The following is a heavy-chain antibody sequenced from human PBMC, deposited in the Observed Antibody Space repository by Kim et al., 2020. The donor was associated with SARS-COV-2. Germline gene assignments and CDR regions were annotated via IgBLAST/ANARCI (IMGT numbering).Heavy chain of an antibody. CDR1: GYTFTSYG. Sequence: ASVKVSCKASGYTFTSYGISWVRQAPGQGLEWMGWISAYNGNTNYAQKLQGRVTMTTDTSTSTAYMELRSLRSDDTAVYYCASFDCSGGSCYEYFQHWGQGTLVTISS. CDR3: ASFDCSGGSCYEYFQH. D-gene: IGHD2-15*01. J-gene: IGHJ1*01. CDR2: ISAYNGNT. V-gene: IGHV1-18*01.